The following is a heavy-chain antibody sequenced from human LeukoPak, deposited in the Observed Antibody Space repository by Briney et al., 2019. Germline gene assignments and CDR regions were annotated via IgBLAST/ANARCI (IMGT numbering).Heavy chain of an antibody. Sequence: SETLSLTCTVSGGSISSGDYYWSWIRQPPGKGLEWIGYIYYSGSTYYNPSLKSRVTISVDTSKNQFYLKLSSVTAADTAVYYCARYYYGSGSYFGDSDNWFDPWGQGTLVTVSS. CDR3: ARYYYGSGSYFGDSDNWFDP. V-gene: IGHV4-30-4*01. CDR2: IYYSGST. D-gene: IGHD3-10*01. CDR1: GGSISSGDYY. J-gene: IGHJ5*02.